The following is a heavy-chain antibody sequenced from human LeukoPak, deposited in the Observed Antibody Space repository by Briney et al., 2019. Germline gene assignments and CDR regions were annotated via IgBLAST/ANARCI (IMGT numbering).Heavy chain of an antibody. CDR1: GDSVSTNSVA. V-gene: IGHV6-1*01. J-gene: IGHJ3*02. CDR3: ARFRNFVSDI. Sequence: SQTLSLTCAISGDSVSTNSVAWNWIRQSPSRGLEWLGRTYYRSKWYNDFAVSMKSRITINPDTSKNQFSLQLSSVTAADTAVYYCARFRNFVSDIWGQGTMVTVSS. CDR2: TYYRSKWYN. D-gene: IGHD3-16*01.